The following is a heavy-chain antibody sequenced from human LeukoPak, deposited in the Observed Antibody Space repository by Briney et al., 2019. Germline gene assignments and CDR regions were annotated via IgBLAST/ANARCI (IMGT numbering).Heavy chain of an antibody. D-gene: IGHD5-18*01. J-gene: IGHJ5*02. CDR3: ARSGYDYAQIIDP. CDR2: MTPKSGTT. CDR1: GYTFTSYD. Sequence: VASVKVSCTASGYTFTSYDINWVRQANGQGLEWMGWMTPKSGTTGYAQKFKGRLTMTRDISVNTAYLELTSLTSEDTAVYYCARSGYDYAQIIDPWGQGTLVTVSS. V-gene: IGHV1-8*01.